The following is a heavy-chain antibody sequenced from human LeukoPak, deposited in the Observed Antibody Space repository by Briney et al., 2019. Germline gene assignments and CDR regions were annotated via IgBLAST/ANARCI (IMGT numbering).Heavy chain of an antibody. V-gene: IGHV3-9*01. Sequence: HTGGSLRLSCAASGFTFDDYAMRWVRQAPGKGLEWVSGISWNSDSIGYADSVKGRFTISRDNAKNSLYLQMNSLRAEDTALYYCAKDLGRTSDYWGQGTLVSVSS. CDR2: ISWNSDSI. CDR3: AKDLGRTSDY. D-gene: IGHD3/OR15-3a*01. CDR1: GFTFDDYA. J-gene: IGHJ4*02.